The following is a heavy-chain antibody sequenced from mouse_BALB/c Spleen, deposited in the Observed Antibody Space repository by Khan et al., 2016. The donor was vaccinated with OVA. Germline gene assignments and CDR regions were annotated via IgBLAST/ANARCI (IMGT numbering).Heavy chain of an antibody. CDR1: GFNIKDTY. CDR2: LDPANGNT. V-gene: IGHV14-3*02. Sequence: EVQLQESGAELVKPGASVKLSCTASGFNIKDTYMHWVKQRPEQGLEWIGTLDPANGNTKYNPKFQGKATITTDTSSNTAYLPLSSLTSEDTAVYYCATLGVYAMDYWGQGTSVTVAS. CDR3: ATLGVYAMDY. J-gene: IGHJ4*01.